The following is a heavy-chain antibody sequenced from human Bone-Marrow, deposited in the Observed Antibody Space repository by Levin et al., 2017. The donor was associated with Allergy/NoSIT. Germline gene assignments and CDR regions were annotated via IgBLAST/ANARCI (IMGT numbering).Heavy chain of an antibody. Sequence: GSLRLSCAVSGGSFSGYYWTWIRQPPGKALEWIGDINHRATTNYNPSLQSRVTISVDTSKNQFSLSLTSVTSADTAVYYCARAGAYYDFWSGFRYFDLWGRGALVTVSS. D-gene: IGHD3-3*01. CDR1: GGSFSGYY. CDR3: ARAGAYYDFWSGFRYFDL. V-gene: IGHV4-34*01. CDR2: INHRATT. J-gene: IGHJ2*01.